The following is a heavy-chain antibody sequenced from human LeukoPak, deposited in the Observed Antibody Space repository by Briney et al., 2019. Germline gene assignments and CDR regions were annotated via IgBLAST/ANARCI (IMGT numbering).Heavy chain of an antibody. V-gene: IGHV3-43*02. CDR3: AKVGYYYGSGSWAYYYYYGMDV. CDR2: ISGDGGST. CDR1: GFTFDDYA. D-gene: IGHD3-10*01. Sequence: GGSLRLSCAASGFTFDDYAMHWVRQAPGKGLEWVSLISGDGGSTYYADSVKGRFTISRDNSKNSLYLQMNSLRTGDTTLYYCAKVGYYYGSGSWAYYYYYGMDVWGQGTTVTVSS. J-gene: IGHJ6*02.